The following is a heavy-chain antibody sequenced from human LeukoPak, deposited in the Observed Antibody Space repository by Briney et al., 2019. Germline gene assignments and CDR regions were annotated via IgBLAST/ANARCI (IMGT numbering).Heavy chain of an antibody. J-gene: IGHJ4*02. CDR3: ARDRFGSSSFGDY. D-gene: IGHD6-6*01. Sequence: PGRSLRLSCAASGFTFSSYAMHWVRQAPGKGLEWVAVISYDGGNKYYADSVKGRFTISRDNSKNTLYLQMNSLRAEDTAVYYCARDRFGSSSFGDYWGQGTLVTVSS. V-gene: IGHV3-30*04. CDR1: GFTFSSYA. CDR2: ISYDGGNK.